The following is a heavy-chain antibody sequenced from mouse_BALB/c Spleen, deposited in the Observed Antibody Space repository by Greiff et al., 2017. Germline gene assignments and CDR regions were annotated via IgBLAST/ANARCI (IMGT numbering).Heavy chain of an antibody. Sequence: EVQLVESGGGLVKPGGSLKLSCAASGFTFSSYAMSWVRQSPEKRLEWVAEISSGGSYTYYPDTVTGRFTISRDNAKNTLYLEMSSLRSEDTAMYYCARVDDYDYFDYWGQGTTLTVSS. V-gene: IGHV5-9-4*01. J-gene: IGHJ2*01. CDR2: ISSGGSYT. CDR1: GFTFSSYA. CDR3: ARVDDYDYFDY. D-gene: IGHD2-4*01.